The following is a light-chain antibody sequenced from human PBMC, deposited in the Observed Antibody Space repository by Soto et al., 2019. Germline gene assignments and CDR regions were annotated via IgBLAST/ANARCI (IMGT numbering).Light chain of an antibody. V-gene: IGLV2-14*01. J-gene: IGLJ3*02. CDR1: SSDVGAYNY. CDR3: SPYTSASARV. CDR2: EVS. Sequence: QSALTQPASVSGSPGQSITISCTGTSSDVGAYNYVSWYQQHPGKAPKLMIYEVSNRPSGVSNRFSGSKSGNTASLTISGLQAEEEADSYCSPYTSASARVFGGGTKLTVL.